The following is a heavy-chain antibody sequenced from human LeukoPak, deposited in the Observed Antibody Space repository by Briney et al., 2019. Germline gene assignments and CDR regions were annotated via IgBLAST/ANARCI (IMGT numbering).Heavy chain of an antibody. V-gene: IGHV3-21*01. Sequence: GGSLRLSCAVSGFTLSSFSMNWVRQAPGKGLEWVSSISSSRSYIYYADSVKGRFTISRDNAKNSLYLQMNSLRAEDTAVYYCARDSGITMVRGVITPDAFDIWGQGTMVTVSS. CDR3: ARDSGITMVRGVITPDAFDI. CDR2: ISSSRSYI. CDR1: GFTLSSFS. D-gene: IGHD3-10*01. J-gene: IGHJ3*02.